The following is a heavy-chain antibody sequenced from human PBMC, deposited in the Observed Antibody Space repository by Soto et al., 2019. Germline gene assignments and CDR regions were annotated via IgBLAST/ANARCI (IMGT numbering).Heavy chain of an antibody. CDR3: ATFRGLGEVSPYFDY. CDR1: YASINNYH. V-gene: IGHV4-59*08. CDR2: IYYTGTT. J-gene: IGHJ4*02. D-gene: IGHD3-10*01. Sequence: QVRLQESGPGLLKPSETLSLTCTVSYASINNYHWTWIRQPPGKGLEWIAYIYYTGTTNFNPSLRSLLTIPIDTAKNQFSLNLRSVTAAHTAVYYCATFRGLGEVSPYFDYWGQGLMVTVSS.